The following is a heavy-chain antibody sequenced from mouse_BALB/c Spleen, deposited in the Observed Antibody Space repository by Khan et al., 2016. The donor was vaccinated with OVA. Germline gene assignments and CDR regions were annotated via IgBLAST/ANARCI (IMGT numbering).Heavy chain of an antibody. Sequence: EVQLQESGPGLVKPSQSLSLTCTVTGYSITSDYAWNWIRQFPGNKLEWMGYISYSGNTNYNPSLKSRISIPRATSKNQFFLQWNSGTTEDTATYYCARVYGGDFDYWGQGTTLTVSS. CDR2: ISYSGNT. V-gene: IGHV3-2*02. CDR3: ARVYGGDFDY. J-gene: IGHJ2*01. D-gene: IGHD1-1*01. CDR1: GYSITSDYA.